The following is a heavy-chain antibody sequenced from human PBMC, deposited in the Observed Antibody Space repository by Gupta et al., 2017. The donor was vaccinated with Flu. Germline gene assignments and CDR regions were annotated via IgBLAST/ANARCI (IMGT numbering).Heavy chain of an antibody. J-gene: IGHJ4*02. CDR1: GFTFDDYA. D-gene: IGHD6-19*01. CDR2: ISWNSGSI. CDR3: AKDRGSSGWLSLGY. Sequence: EVQLVESGGGLVQPGRSLRLSCAASGFTFDDYAMHWVRQAPGKGLEWVSGISWNSGSIGYADSVKGRFTISRDNAKNSLYLQMNSLRAEDTALYYCAKDRGSSGWLSLGYWGQGTLVTVYS. V-gene: IGHV3-9*01.